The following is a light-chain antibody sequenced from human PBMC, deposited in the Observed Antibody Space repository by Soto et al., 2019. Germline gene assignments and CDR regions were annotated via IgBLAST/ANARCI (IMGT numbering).Light chain of an antibody. CDR2: GAS. Sequence: AIRMTQSPSSLSASTGDTVIITCRASQDISDYVALYQHKPGGATKLLIYGASTLEDGVQSRFSGRGSETEFILTISRLQSEDVATYYCQQYYSSYTFGQGTKVDI. V-gene: IGKV1-8*01. CDR3: QQYYSSYT. J-gene: IGKJ2*01. CDR1: QDISDY.